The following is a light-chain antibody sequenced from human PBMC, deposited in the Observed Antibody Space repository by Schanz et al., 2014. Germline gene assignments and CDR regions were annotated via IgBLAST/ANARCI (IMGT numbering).Light chain of an antibody. Sequence: EIVLTQSPGTLSLSPGERATLSCRASQSVSSSYLAWYQQKPGQAPRLLIYYASNRATGIPARFSGSGSGTDFTLTISSLEPEDFAVYYCQQRDNWPLLTFGGGTKVEIK. CDR3: QQRDNWPLLT. J-gene: IGKJ4*01. CDR1: QSVSSSY. V-gene: IGKV3D-20*02. CDR2: YAS.